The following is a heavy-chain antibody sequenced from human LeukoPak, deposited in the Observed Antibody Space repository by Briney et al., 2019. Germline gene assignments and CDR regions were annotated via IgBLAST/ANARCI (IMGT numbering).Heavy chain of an antibody. Sequence: ASVKVSCKASGYTFTSYYMHWVRQAPGQGLEWMGIINPSGGSTSYAQMFQGRVTMTRDTSTSTVYMELSSLRSEDTAVYYCARARLNYYDSSGYRDAFDIWGQGTMVTVSS. CDR2: INPSGGST. D-gene: IGHD3-22*01. J-gene: IGHJ3*02. CDR1: GYTFTSYY. CDR3: ARARLNYYDSSGYRDAFDI. V-gene: IGHV1-46*01.